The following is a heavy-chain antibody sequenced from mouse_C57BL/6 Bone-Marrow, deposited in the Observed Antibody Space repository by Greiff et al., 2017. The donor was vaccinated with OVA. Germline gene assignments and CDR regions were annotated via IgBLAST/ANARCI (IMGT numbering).Heavy chain of an antibody. CDR2: IYPGSGNT. D-gene: IGHD1-1*01. CDR1: GYTFTDYY. Sequence: QVQLKQSGAELVRPGASVKLSCKASGYTFTDYYINWVKQRPGQGLEWIARIYPGSGNTYYNEKFKGKATLTAEKSSSTAYMQLSSLTSEDSAVYFCAFSYYYGSSYIDYWGQGTTLTVSS. J-gene: IGHJ2*01. CDR3: AFSYYYGSSYIDY. V-gene: IGHV1-76*01.